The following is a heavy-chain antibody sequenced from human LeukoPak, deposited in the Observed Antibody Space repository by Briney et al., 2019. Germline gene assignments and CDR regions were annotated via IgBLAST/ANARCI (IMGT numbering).Heavy chain of an antibody. CDR1: GGSISSYY. CDR2: ISGIGSI. J-gene: IGHJ4*02. Sequence: SETLSLTCTVSGGSISSYYWSWIRQPPGKGLEWIAYISGIGSINYNPSLKSRVTISLDTSKNQFSLKLSPVTAADTAVYYCAGHHPRNTVDFWGQGTLVTVSS. D-gene: IGHD2/OR15-2a*01. CDR3: AGHHPRNTVDF. V-gene: IGHV4-59*08.